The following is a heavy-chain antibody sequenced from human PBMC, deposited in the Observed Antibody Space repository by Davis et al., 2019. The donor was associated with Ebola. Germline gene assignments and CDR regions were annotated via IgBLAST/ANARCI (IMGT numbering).Heavy chain of an antibody. J-gene: IGHJ4*02. CDR2: IGSNGATT. V-gene: IGHV3-23*01. CDR1: GFTFSNYD. D-gene: IGHD1-26*01. Sequence: GESLKISCVDSGFTFSNYDMTWVRQAPGKGLDWVSRIGSNGATTYYADSVRGRFTISRDNSRNTLYLQMNSLRAEDTAIYYCGGAWDWGQGTLVTVSS. CDR3: GGAWD.